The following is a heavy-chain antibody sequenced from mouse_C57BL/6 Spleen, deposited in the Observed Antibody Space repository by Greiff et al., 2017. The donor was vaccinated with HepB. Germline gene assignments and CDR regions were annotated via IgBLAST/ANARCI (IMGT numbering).Heavy chain of an antibody. CDR1: GYTFTDYE. D-gene: IGHD1-1*01. CDR2: IDPETGGT. V-gene: IGHV1-15*01. Sequence: QVQLKQSGAELVRPGASVTLSCKASGYTFTDYEMHWVKQTPVHGLEWIGAIDPETGGTAYNQKFKGKAILTADKSSSTAYMELRSLTSEDAAVCYCTRDGSLFYFDYWGQGTTLTVSS. J-gene: IGHJ2*01. CDR3: TRDGSLFYFDY.